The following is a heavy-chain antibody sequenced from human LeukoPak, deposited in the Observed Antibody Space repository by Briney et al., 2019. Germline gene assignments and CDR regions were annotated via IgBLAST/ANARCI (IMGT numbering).Heavy chain of an antibody. CDR3: ARVKRGYSYGRGY. D-gene: IGHD5-18*01. CDR1: GFTFSSYA. J-gene: IGHJ4*02. Sequence: PGGSLRLSCAASGFTFSSYAMSWVRQAPGKGLEWVSATSGSGSNTYYADSVKGRFTISRDNSKNTLFLQMHSLRAEDTAVYYCARVKRGYSYGRGYWGQGTLVTVSS. V-gene: IGHV3-23*01. CDR2: TSGSGSNT.